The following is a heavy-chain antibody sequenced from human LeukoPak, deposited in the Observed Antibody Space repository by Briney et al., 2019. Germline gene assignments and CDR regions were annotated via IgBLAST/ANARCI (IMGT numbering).Heavy chain of an antibody. Sequence: HPGGSLRLSCAASGFTFSSYAMSWVRQAPGKGLEWVSAISGSGGSTYYADSVKGRFTISRDNSKNTLYLQMNSLRAEDTAVYYCARTNYDSSGYLYFDYWGQGTLVTVSS. J-gene: IGHJ4*02. V-gene: IGHV3-23*01. CDR2: ISGSGGST. CDR3: ARTNYDSSGYLYFDY. CDR1: GFTFSSYA. D-gene: IGHD3-22*01.